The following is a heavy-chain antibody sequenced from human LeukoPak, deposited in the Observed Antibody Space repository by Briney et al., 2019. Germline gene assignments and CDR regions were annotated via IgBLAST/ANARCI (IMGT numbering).Heavy chain of an antibody. Sequence: GGSLRLSCAASGFTFSTYALSWVRQAPRKGLEWVSAISGSGGITYYADSVKGRFTISRDNSKNTLYLQMNSLRAEDTAVYYCAKDGHSSGWYNAFDIWGQGTMVTVSS. V-gene: IGHV3-23*01. J-gene: IGHJ3*02. CDR3: AKDGHSSGWYNAFDI. CDR2: ISGSGGIT. CDR1: GFTFSTYA. D-gene: IGHD6-19*01.